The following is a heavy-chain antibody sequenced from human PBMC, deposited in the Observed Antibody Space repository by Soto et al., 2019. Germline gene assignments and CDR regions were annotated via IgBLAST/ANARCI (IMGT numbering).Heavy chain of an antibody. CDR3: ARDIVGATRGYYYGMDV. D-gene: IGHD1-26*01. CDR2: IIPIFGTA. V-gene: IGHV1-69*13. Sequence: VASVKVSCKASGGTFSSYAISWVRQAPGQGLEWMGGIIPIFGTANYAQKFQGRVTITADESTSTAYMELSSLRSEDTAVYYCARDIVGATRGYYYGMDVWGQGTTVTVSS. J-gene: IGHJ6*02. CDR1: GGTFSSYA.